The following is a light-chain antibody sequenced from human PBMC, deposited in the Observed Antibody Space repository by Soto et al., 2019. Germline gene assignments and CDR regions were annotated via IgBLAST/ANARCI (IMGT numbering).Light chain of an antibody. Sequence: EIVLTQSPGTLSLSPGERATLSCRASQSVSYSFLAWYQQKPGQAPRLLIFGASSRTTGIPDRFSGSGSGTDFTLPISRLEPEDFAVYYCQQYSSSPWTFDQGTKVDI. CDR2: GAS. CDR1: QSVSYSF. J-gene: IGKJ1*01. V-gene: IGKV3-20*01. CDR3: QQYSSSPWT.